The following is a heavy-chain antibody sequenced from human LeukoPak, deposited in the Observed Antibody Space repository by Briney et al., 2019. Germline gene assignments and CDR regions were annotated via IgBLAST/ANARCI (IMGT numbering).Heavy chain of an antibody. V-gene: IGHV3-7*05. D-gene: IGHD6-13*01. J-gene: IGHJ4*02. CDR2: IKEDGSEK. Sequence: GGSLRLSCIASGFTFSSYWMSWVRQAPGGGLEWVANIKEDGSEKYYVDSVKGRFTISRDNAKISLYLQMNSLKTEDTAVYYCVSLMWVGTAAVPGYWGQGTLVTVSS. CDR3: VSLMWVGTAAVPGY. CDR1: GFTFSSYW.